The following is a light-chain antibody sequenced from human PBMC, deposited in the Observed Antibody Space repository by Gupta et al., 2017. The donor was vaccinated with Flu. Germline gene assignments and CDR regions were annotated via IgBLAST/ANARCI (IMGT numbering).Light chain of an antibody. Sequence: LSPGERATLSCRASQSVSSNYFVWHQQNPGQDLRLLMYGASKRATHIPDRFSGSGSGPDVTLNIRRLEPEDAAAYYLQHFNRSPNRFG. CDR3: QHFNRSPNR. CDR1: QSVSSNY. CDR2: GAS. J-gene: IGKJ2*03. V-gene: IGKV3-20*01.